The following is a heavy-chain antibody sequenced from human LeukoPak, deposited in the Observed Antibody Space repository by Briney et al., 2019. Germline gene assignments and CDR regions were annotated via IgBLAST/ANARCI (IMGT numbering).Heavy chain of an antibody. CDR1: GFTFSSYD. CDR3: AKDGTFYGSGSCEDY. Sequence: PGGSLRLSCTASGFTFSSYDMHWVRQAPGKGLEWVAVISYDGSNKYYADSVKGRFTISRDNSKNTLYLQMNSLRAEDTAVYYCAKDGTFYGSGSCEDYWGQGTLVTVSS. J-gene: IGHJ4*02. D-gene: IGHD3-10*01. V-gene: IGHV3-30*18. CDR2: ISYDGSNK.